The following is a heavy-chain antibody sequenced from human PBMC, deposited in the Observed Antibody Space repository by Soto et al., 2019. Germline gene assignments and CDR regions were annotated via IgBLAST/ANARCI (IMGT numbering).Heavy chain of an antibody. CDR2: IYLSGST. J-gene: IGHJ6*02. Sequence: SETRPVTYTVAGCSTRNVDCRSFIRQTPGKGLEWIGEIYLSGSTNYNPSLKGRVNISVDKTKKQVFLKLSSVTAADTAVYFCADEKNIAARFPVMDVWGQGTTVPV. D-gene: IGHD6-25*01. CDR1: GCSTRNVDC. CDR3: ADEKNIAARFPVMDV. V-gene: IGHV4-4*02.